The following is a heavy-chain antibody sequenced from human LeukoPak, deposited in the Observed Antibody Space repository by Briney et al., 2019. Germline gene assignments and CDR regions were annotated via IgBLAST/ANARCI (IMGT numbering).Heavy chain of an antibody. CDR3: ARDKSGSYLKGPDGFDI. J-gene: IGHJ3*02. Sequence: SETLSLTCTVYGGSISSGGYFWSWIRQPPGRGLEWIGYIYYNGSTYYNPSLRSRVTISVDTSISVDTSKNQFSLKLSSVTAADTAVYYCARDKSGSYLKGPDGFDIWGQGTMVTVSS. D-gene: IGHD3-10*01. CDR1: GGSISSGGYF. V-gene: IGHV4-30-4*02. CDR2: IYYNGST.